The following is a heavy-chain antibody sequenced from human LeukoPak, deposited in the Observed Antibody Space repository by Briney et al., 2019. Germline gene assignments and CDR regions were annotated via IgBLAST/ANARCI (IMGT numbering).Heavy chain of an antibody. D-gene: IGHD3-10*01. Sequence: PGGSLRLSCAASGFTFSDYYMSWIRQAPGKGLEWVSYISSSGSTIYYADSVKGRFTTSRDNAKNSLDLQMNSLRAEDTAVYYCARVPTSTSSGRGVRFNGMDVWGQGTTVTVSS. V-gene: IGHV3-11*01. CDR1: GFTFSDYY. CDR2: ISSSGSTI. CDR3: ARVPTSTSSGRGVRFNGMDV. J-gene: IGHJ6*02.